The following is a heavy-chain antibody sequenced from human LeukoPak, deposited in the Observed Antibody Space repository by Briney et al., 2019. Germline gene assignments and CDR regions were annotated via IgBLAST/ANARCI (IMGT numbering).Heavy chain of an antibody. D-gene: IGHD6-19*01. V-gene: IGHV3-53*01. J-gene: IGHJ4*02. CDR3: ARDADRGWYPY. CDR2: IYSGGST. Sequence: GGSLRLSCAASGLTVSTNYMSWVRQAPGKGLEWVSVIYSGGSTYYAGSVKGRFTISRDTSKNTLYLQMDSLRAEDTAVYYCARDADRGWYPYWGQGTLVIVSS. CDR1: GLTVSTNY.